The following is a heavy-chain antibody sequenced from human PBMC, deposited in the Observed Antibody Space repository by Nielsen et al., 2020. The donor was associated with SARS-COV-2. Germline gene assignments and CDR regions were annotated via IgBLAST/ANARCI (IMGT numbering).Heavy chain of an antibody. J-gene: IGHJ6*03. CDR2: ISAYNGNT. CDR1: GDTFNNYA. V-gene: IGHV1-18*01. Sequence: ASVKVSCKASGDTFNNYAISWVRQAPGQGLEWMGWISAYNGNTNYAQKLQGRVTMTTDTSTSTAYMELRSLRSDDTAVYYCAREGAAAGYYYYMDVWGKGTTVTVSS. D-gene: IGHD6-13*01. CDR3: AREGAAAGYYYYMDV.